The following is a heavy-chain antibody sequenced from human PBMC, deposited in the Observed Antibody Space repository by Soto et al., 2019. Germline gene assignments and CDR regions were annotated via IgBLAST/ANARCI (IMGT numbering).Heavy chain of an antibody. CDR1: GFTFSSDW. CDR3: TGGQDNLAVNFDY. CDR2: ITSSSSYT. V-gene: IGHV3-21*05. J-gene: IGHJ4*02. Sequence: SGGSLRLSCAASGFTFSSDWMHWVRQAPGKGLEWLSYITSSSSYTHYADSVKGRFTISRDNAKNSLYLQMNSLRAEDTAVYYCTGGQDNLAVNFDYWGQGTPVTVS. D-gene: IGHD1-1*01.